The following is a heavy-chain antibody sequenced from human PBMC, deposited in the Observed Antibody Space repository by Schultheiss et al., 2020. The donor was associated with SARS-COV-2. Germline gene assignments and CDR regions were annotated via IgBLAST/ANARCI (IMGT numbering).Heavy chain of an antibody. J-gene: IGHJ6*02. Sequence: GGSLRLSCAASGFNFSNYWMHWVRQAPGKGLVWVSHIYRDGSSTSYADSVKGRFTISRDNSKNTLYLQMNSLRAEDTAVYYCARKPSGGVGATRVRWYYYGMDVWGQGTTVTVSS. V-gene: IGHV3-74*01. CDR1: GFNFSNYW. D-gene: IGHD1-26*01. CDR3: ARKPSGGVGATRVRWYYYGMDV. CDR2: IYRDGSST.